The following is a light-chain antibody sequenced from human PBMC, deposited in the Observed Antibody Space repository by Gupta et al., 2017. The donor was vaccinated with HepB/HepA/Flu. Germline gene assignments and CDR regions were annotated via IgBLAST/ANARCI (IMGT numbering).Light chain of an antibody. V-gene: IGKV1-27*01. CDR3: QKYNGAPPFT. J-gene: IGKJ3*01. Sequence: DIQMTQSPSSLSASVGDRVTITCRASQDISNYLAWYQQQPGKVPKLLIYAASTLQSGVSSRFSGSGYGTDLTLTISSRQPEDVATYYCQKYNGAPPFTFGPGTKVDI. CDR2: AAS. CDR1: QDISNY.